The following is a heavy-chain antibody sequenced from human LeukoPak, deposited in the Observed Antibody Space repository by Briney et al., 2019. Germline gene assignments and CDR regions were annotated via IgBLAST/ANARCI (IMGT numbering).Heavy chain of an antibody. CDR3: ARRAGAYSHPYDY. Sequence: GGPLRLSCTVPGFTFISNSRTWVRQAPGKGLGWVSFIYSDNTHYSDSVKGRFTISRDNSKNTLYLQMNSLRAEDTAVYYCARRAGAYSHPYDYWGQGTLVTVSS. CDR2: IYSDNT. CDR1: GFTFISNS. D-gene: IGHD4/OR15-4a*01. J-gene: IGHJ4*02. V-gene: IGHV3-53*01.